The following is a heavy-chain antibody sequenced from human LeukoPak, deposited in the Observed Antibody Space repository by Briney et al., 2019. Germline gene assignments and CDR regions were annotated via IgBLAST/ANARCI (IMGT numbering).Heavy chain of an antibody. CDR1: GGSISSYY. J-gene: IGHJ6*02. Sequence: SETLSPTCTVSGGSISSYYWSWIRQPAGKGLEWIGRIYTSGSTNYNPSLKSRVTMSVDTSKNQFSLKLSSVTAADTAVYYCARGRMDYYDSSGYYYYYYGMDVWGQGTTVTVSS. V-gene: IGHV4-4*07. CDR2: IYTSGST. CDR3: ARGRMDYYDSSGYYYYYYGMDV. D-gene: IGHD3-22*01.